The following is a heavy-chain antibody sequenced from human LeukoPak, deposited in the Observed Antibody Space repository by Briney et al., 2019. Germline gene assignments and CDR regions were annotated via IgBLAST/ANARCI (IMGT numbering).Heavy chain of an antibody. CDR2: ISWNSGSI. CDR1: GFTFDDYA. D-gene: IGHD3-10*01. Sequence: GRSLRLSCAASGFTFDDYAMHWVRQAPGKGLEWVSGISWNSGSIGYADSVKGRFTISRDNAKSSPYLQMNSLRAEDTALYYCAKDSLRFGELFSENGMDVWGQGTTVTVSS. J-gene: IGHJ6*02. V-gene: IGHV3-9*01. CDR3: AKDSLRFGELFSENGMDV.